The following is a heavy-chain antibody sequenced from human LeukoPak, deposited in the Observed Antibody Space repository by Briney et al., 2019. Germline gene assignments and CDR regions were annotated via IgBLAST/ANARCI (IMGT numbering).Heavy chain of an antibody. CDR3: ARDRSLGCDH. CDR1: GYTFTSYW. J-gene: IGHJ4*02. D-gene: IGHD1-26*01. CDR2: INQDGSDK. Sequence: GGSLRLSCAASGYTFTSYWMTWVRQAPGKGLEWVANINQDGSDKHYVDSVKGRFAISRDNAKNSLYLQMNSLRVEDTAVYYCARDRSLGCDHWGQGTLVTASS. V-gene: IGHV3-7*03.